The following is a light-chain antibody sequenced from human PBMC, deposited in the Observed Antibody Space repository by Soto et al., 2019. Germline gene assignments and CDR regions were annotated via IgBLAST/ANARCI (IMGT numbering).Light chain of an antibody. CDR2: YIS. J-gene: IGKJ5*01. V-gene: IGKV3-15*01. CDR3: QQHKQWPIT. Sequence: EIVMTQSPATLSVSPGETASLSCRASQSASNFLAWYQQKPGQAPRLLISYISTRATGIPARFSGSGSGTEFTLTINSLQSEDSAVYYCQQHKQWPITFGQGTRLEIK. CDR1: QSASNF.